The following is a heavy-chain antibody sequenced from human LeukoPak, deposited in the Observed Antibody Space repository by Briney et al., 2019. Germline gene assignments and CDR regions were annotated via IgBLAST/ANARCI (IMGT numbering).Heavy chain of an antibody. CDR3: ARHDSEYCSGGSCYSVVENWFDP. CDR1: GGSISSYY. D-gene: IGHD2-15*01. V-gene: IGHV4-59*08. Sequence: SETLSLTCTVSGGSISSYYRSWIRQPPGKGLEWIGYIYYSGSTNYNPSLKSRVTISVDTSKNQFSLKLSSVTAADTAVYYCARHDSEYCSGGSCYSVVENWFDPWGQGTLVTVSS. CDR2: IYYSGST. J-gene: IGHJ5*02.